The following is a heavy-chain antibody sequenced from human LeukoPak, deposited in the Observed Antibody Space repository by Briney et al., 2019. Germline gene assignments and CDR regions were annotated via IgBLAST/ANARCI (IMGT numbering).Heavy chain of an antibody. CDR1: GYIFMNYG. J-gene: IGHJ4*02. Sequence: ASVKVSCEASGYIFMNYGVSWVRQAPGEGLEWMGWISAYTGDTHYAQNLQGRVTMTTDTSTSTAYMELRSLRSDDTAVYYCARTDGYNRLDFWGQGTLVTVSS. V-gene: IGHV1-18*01. CDR3: ARTDGYNRLDF. CDR2: ISAYTGDT. D-gene: IGHD5-24*01.